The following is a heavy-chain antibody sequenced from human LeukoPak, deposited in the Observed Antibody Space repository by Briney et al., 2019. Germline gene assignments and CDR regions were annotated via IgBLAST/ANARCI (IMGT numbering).Heavy chain of an antibody. D-gene: IGHD2-8*01. V-gene: IGHV3-23*01. Sequence: GGSLRLSCVASGFSFSDSVMSWVRQALGKGLEWLSAISGDADVTYYAASVKGRFTISRDNSWNTVYLQMNSLRAEDTATYYCAKVGYCSNNCFRTHDYWGQGALVTVSS. J-gene: IGHJ4*02. CDR2: ISGDADVT. CDR3: AKVGYCSNNCFRTHDY. CDR1: GFSFSDSV.